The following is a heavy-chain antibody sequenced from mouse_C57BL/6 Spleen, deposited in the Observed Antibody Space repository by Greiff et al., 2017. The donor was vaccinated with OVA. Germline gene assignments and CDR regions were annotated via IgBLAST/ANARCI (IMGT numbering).Heavy chain of an antibody. Sequence: VKLHQSGPELVKPGASVQISCQASGYTFTDYYMNWVKQSHGKSLEWIGAINTNNGGPRYNQKFKCKATLTVDKSSSTAYMELRIRTSEDSAFYYCARKCYYSNYSVAWFAYWGQGTLGTVSA. J-gene: IGHJ3*01. CDR3: ARKCYYSNYSVAWFAY. CDR1: GYTFTDYY. D-gene: IGHD2-5*01. V-gene: IGHV1-26*01. CDR2: INTNNGGP.